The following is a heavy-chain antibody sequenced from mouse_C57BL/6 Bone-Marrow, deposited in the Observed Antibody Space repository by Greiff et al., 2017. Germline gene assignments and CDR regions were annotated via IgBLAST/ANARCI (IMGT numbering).Heavy chain of an antibody. CDR1: GYAFTNYL. Sequence: VQLQQSGAELVRPGTSVKVSCKASGYAFTNYLIEWVKQRPGQGLEWIGVINPGSGGTNYNEKFKGKATLTADKSSSTAYMQLSSLTSEDSVVYFCARKVGSSYLYFDYWGQGTTLTVSS. CDR3: ARKVGSSYLYFDY. CDR2: INPGSGGT. D-gene: IGHD1-1*01. V-gene: IGHV1-54*01. J-gene: IGHJ2*01.